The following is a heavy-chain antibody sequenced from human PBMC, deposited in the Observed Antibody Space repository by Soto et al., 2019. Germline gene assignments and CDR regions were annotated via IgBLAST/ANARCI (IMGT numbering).Heavy chain of an antibody. CDR2: ISYDGSNK. Sequence: QVQLVESGGGVVQPGRSLRLSCAASGFTFSGYAMHWVRQAPGKGLEWVAVISYDGSNKYYADSVKGRFTISRDNSKNTLYLQMNSLRAEDTAVYYCARVEVSQLRGYWYFDLWGRGTLVTVSS. J-gene: IGHJ2*01. CDR1: GFTFSGYA. V-gene: IGHV3-30-3*01. D-gene: IGHD4-17*01. CDR3: ARVEVSQLRGYWYFDL.